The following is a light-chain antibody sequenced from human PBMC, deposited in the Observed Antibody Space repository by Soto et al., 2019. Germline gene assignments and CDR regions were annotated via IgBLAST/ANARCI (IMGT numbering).Light chain of an antibody. CDR1: QSVGNS. J-gene: IGKJ2*01. V-gene: IGKV3-15*01. CDR2: RAS. CDR3: QHYKNWYT. Sequence: EIVMTQFPATLSVSPGERATLFCRASQSVGNSLAWYQQKPGQAPRLLFYRASSRATGIAARFSGSGPGTEFTLTISSLQSEDFAVYYCQHYKNWYTFGQGTKLEIK.